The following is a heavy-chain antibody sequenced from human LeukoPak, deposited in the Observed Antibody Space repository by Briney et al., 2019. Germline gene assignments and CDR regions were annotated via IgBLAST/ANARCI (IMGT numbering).Heavy chain of an antibody. Sequence: SETLSLTCAVYGGSFSGYYWSWIRQPPGKGLEWIGEINQSGSTNYNPSLKSRVTISVDTSKNQFSLKLSSVTAADTAVYYCARGVRLVTIFGVGLLDYWGQGTLVTVSS. V-gene: IGHV4-34*01. D-gene: IGHD3-3*01. CDR2: INQSGST. CDR1: GGSFSGYY. CDR3: ARGVRLVTIFGVGLLDY. J-gene: IGHJ4*02.